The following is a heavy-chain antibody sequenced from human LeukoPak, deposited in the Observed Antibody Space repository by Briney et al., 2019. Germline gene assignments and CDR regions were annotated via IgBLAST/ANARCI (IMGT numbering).Heavy chain of an antibody. J-gene: IGHJ6*03. CDR2: ISGSGGST. CDR3: ARDPYSGNYGAYYYYYMDV. V-gene: IGHV3-23*01. CDR1: GFTFSSYG. D-gene: IGHD1-26*01. Sequence: GGSLRLSCAASGFTFSSYGMSWVRQAPGKGLEWVSAISGSGGSTYYADSVKGRFTISRDNAKNSLYLQMDSLRVEDTAVYYYARDPYSGNYGAYYYYYMDVWGKGTTVTISS.